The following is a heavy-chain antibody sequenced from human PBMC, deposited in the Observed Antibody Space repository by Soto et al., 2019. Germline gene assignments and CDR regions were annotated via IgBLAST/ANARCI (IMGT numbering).Heavy chain of an antibody. CDR2: IYYSANT. CDR3: ARDQEASYYFDY. J-gene: IGHJ4*02. V-gene: IGHV4-30-4*01. Sequence: SETLSLTCTVSGGSIKGGDYYWTWIRQPPGKGLEFIGYIYYSANTYYNPSLKSRVTISVDKSKNQFSLKLSSVTAADTAVYYCARDQEASYYFDYWGQGTLVT. CDR1: GGSIKGGDYY.